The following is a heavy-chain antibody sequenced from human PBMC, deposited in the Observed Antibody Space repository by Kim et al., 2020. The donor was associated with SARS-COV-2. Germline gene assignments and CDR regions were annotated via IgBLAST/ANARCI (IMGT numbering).Heavy chain of an antibody. D-gene: IGHD3-3*01. J-gene: IGHJ6*02. V-gene: IGHV3-33*01. Sequence: GRSLRLSCAASGFTFSSYGMHWVRQAPGKGLEWVAVIWYDGSNKYYADSVKGRFTISRDNSKNTLYLQMNSLRAEDTAVYYCAREPESKPPYYDFWSGYYTPSVYGMDVWGQGTTVTVSS. CDR3: AREPESKPPYYDFWSGYYTPSVYGMDV. CDR2: IWYDGSNK. CDR1: GFTFSSYG.